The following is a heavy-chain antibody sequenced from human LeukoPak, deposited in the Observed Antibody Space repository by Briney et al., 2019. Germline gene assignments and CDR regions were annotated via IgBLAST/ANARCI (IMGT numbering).Heavy chain of an antibody. CDR3: AREQSVDGSADY. J-gene: IGHJ4*02. D-gene: IGHD5-24*01. CDR1: GGSISSGSYY. V-gene: IGHV4-61*02. Sequence: SETLSLTCTVSGGSISSGSYYWSWIRQPAGKGLEWIGRIYTSGSTNYNPSLKSRVTISVDTSKNQFSLKLSSVTAADTAVYYCAREQSVDGSADYWGQGTLVTVSS. CDR2: IYTSGST.